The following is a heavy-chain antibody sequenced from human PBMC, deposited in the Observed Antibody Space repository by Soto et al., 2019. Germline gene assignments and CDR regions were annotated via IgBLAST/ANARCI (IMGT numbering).Heavy chain of an antibody. CDR1: DDSINSDKYY. D-gene: IGHD3-9*01. CDR2: IYYRGKA. CDR3: ARLEGLASISYYFDF. J-gene: IGHJ4*02. Sequence: QLQLQESGPGLVKPSETLSLTCSVSDDSINSDKYYWGWIRQPPGKGLEWIGSIYYRGKAYYNPSLQTRVTISLDTSKSQCSLKLNSVTAADSAVYFCARLEGLASISYYFDFWGPGALVTVSS. V-gene: IGHV4-39*01.